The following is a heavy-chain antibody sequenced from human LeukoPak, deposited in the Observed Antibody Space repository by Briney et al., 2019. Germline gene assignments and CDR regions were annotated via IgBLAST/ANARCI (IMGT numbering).Heavy chain of an antibody. CDR1: GGSISVNY. D-gene: IGHD5-12*01. J-gene: IGHJ4*02. Sequence: SETLSLTCSVSGGSISVNYWSWIRQPPGKGLEWIGYIYYSGSTNNNPSLKSRVTISVDTSNNQFSLRLNSVTAADTAIYYCARDPSGYGAFDYWGQGTLVTVSS. CDR2: IYYSGST. V-gene: IGHV4-59*01. CDR3: ARDPSGYGAFDY.